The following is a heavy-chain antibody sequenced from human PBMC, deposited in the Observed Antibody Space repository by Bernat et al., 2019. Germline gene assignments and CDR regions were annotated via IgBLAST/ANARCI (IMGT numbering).Heavy chain of an antibody. V-gene: IGHV1-69*02. D-gene: IGHD4-17*01. J-gene: IGHJ5*02. CDR1: GGTFSSYT. CDR3: ARGLTTVKAWFDP. Sequence: QVQLVQSGAEVKKPGSSVKVSCKASGGTFSSYTISWVRQAPGQGLEWMGRIIPILGIANYAQKFQGRVTITADKSTSTAYMVLSSLRSEDTAVYYCARGLTTVKAWFDPWGQGTLVTVSS. CDR2: IIPILGIA.